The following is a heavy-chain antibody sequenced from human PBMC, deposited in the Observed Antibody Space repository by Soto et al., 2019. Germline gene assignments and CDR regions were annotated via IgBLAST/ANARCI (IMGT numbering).Heavy chain of an antibody. CDR2: IIPIFGTA. J-gene: IGHJ4*02. D-gene: IGHD1-7*01. CDR3: ARYNWNYGYADY. V-gene: IGHV1-69*13. Sequence: ASVKVYFQASGGTFSSYAIIWVRQAPGQGLEWMGGIIPIFGTANYAQKFQGRVTITADESTSTAYMELSSLRSEDTAVYYCARYNWNYGYADYWGQGTLVTVSS. CDR1: GGTFSSYA.